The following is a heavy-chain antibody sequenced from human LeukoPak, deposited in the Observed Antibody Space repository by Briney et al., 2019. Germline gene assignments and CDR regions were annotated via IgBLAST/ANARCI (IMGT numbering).Heavy chain of an antibody. V-gene: IGHV3-23*01. CDR2: ISGSGGST. CDR1: GFTFSSYA. J-gene: IGHJ4*02. Sequence: PGGSLRLSCAASGFTFSSYAMSWVRQAPGKGLEWVSAISGSGGSTYYADSVKGRFTISRDNSKNTLYLQMNSLRAEDTAVYYCAKDTGGTYYYDSSGSYFDYWGQGTLVTVSS. CDR3: AKDTGGTYYYDSSGSYFDY. D-gene: IGHD3-22*01.